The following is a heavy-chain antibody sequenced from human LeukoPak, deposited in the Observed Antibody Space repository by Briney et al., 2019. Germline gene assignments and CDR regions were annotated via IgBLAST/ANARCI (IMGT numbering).Heavy chain of an antibody. Sequence: ASVKVSCKASGGTFSSYAISWVRQAPGQGLEWMGGIIPIFGTANYARKFQGRVTITADESTSTAYMELSSLRSEDTAVYYCARDYGDNNWFDPWGQGTLVTVSS. CDR1: GGTFSSYA. D-gene: IGHD4-17*01. CDR2: IIPIFGTA. CDR3: ARDYGDNNWFDP. J-gene: IGHJ5*02. V-gene: IGHV1-69*13.